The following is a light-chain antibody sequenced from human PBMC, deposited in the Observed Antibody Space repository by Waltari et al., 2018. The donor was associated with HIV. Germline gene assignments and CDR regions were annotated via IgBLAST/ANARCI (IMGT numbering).Light chain of an antibody. Sequence: QAGLTQPPSVSKGLRQTATLTCTGHSNNVGYQGAAWLQQHQGHPPKLLSYRNNNRPSGISERLSASRSGNTASLTITGLQPKDEADYYCSAWDSSLSAWVFGGGTKLTVL. J-gene: IGLJ3*02. V-gene: IGLV10-54*01. CDR3: SAWDSSLSAWV. CDR1: SNNVGYQG. CDR2: RNN.